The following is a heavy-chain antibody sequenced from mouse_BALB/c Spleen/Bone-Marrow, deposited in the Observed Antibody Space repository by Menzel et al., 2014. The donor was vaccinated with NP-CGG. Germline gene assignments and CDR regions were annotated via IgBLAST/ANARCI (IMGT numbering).Heavy chain of an antibody. J-gene: IGHJ2*01. CDR2: IYPHTSDT. CDR3: VRAPPITSVVTRDY. D-gene: IGHD1-1*01. V-gene: IGHV1S29*02. Sequence: EVQLQESGPELVKPGASVKISCKASGYPFTDYNMHWVKQSHGKSLEWIGYIYPHTSDTGYSQKFRNKATLTVDISSSTAYMVLRSLTSEDSAVYYCVRAPPITSVVTRDYWGQGTTLTVSS. CDR1: GYPFTDYN.